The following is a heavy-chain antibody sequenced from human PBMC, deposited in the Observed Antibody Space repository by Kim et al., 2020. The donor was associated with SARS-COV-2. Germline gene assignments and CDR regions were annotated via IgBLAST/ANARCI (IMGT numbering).Heavy chain of an antibody. J-gene: IGHJ6*02. Sequence: SETLSLTCTVSGGSISSGGYYWSWIRQDPGKGLEWIGYIYYSGSTYYNPSLKSRVTISVDTSKNQFSLKLSSVTAADTAVYYCAGSSGYYGSYHYYGMDVWGQGTTVTVSS. CDR3: AGSSGYYGSYHYYGMDV. CDR1: GGSISSGGYY. V-gene: IGHV4-31*03. D-gene: IGHD3-22*01. CDR2: IYYSGST.